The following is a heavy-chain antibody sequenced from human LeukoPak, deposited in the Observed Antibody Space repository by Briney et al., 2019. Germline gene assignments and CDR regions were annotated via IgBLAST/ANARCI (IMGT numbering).Heavy chain of an antibody. V-gene: IGHV4-61*02. CDR3: ARDDYSIMDY. J-gene: IGHJ4*02. CDR1: GGSISSSSYY. CDR2: IYTSGST. D-gene: IGHD4-11*01. Sequence: TLSLTCTVSGGSISSSSYYWSWIRQPAGKGLEWIGRIYTSGSTNYNPSLKSRVTMSVDTSKNQSSLKLSSVTAADTAVYYCARDDYSIMDYWGQGTLVTVSS.